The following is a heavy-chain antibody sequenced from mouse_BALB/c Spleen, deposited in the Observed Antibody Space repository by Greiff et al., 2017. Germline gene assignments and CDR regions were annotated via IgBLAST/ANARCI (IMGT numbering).Heavy chain of an antibody. D-gene: IGHD3-3*01. J-gene: IGHJ4*01. Sequence: VKLMESGAELVKPGASVKMSCKASGYTFTSYWMHWVKQRPGQGLEWIGVIDPSDSYTSYNQKFKGKATLTVDTSSSTAYMQLSSLTSEDSAVYYCTRGGTTYAMDYWGQGTSVTVSS. CDR3: TRGGTTYAMDY. V-gene: IGHV1S127*01. CDR2: IDPSDSYT. CDR1: GYTFTSYW.